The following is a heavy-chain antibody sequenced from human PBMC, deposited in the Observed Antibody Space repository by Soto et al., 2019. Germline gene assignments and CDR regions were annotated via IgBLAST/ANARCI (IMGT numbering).Heavy chain of an antibody. V-gene: IGHV1-18*01. CDR1: GYTFTSYG. D-gene: IGHD4-17*01. Sequence: QVQLVQSGAEVKKPGASVKVSCKASGYTFTSYGISWVRQAPGQGLEWMGWISAYNGNTNYAQKLQGRVTMTTDTSTSTAYMELRSLRSDDTAGYYCARDAGPDDYGDYDLLDPWGQGTLVTVSS. J-gene: IGHJ5*02. CDR2: ISAYNGNT. CDR3: ARDAGPDDYGDYDLLDP.